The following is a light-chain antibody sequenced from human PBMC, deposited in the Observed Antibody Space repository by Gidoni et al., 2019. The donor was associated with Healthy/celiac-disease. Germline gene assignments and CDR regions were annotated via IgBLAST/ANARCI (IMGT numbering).Light chain of an antibody. Sequence: EIVLTQSPCTLSLSPGERATLSCRASQSVSSSYLAWYQQKPGQAPRILIYGASSRATGIPDRFSGSGSGTDFTLTISRLEPEDFAVYYCQQYGSSPPYTFGQGTKLEIK. CDR3: QQYGSSPPYT. CDR2: GAS. V-gene: IGKV3-20*01. CDR1: QSVSSSY. J-gene: IGKJ2*01.